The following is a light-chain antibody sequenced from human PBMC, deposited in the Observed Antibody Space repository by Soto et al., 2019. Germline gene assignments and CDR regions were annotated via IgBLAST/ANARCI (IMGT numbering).Light chain of an antibody. CDR3: SSYTSSSTLYV. Sequence: SVLTQPASVSGSPGQSITISCTGTSSHVGSYNYVSWYQQHPGKAPKLMIYEVSNRPSGVSNRFSGSKSGNTASLTISGLQAEDEADYYCSSYTSSSTLYVFGTGTKVTVL. CDR1: SSHVGSYNY. J-gene: IGLJ1*01. CDR2: EVS. V-gene: IGLV2-14*01.